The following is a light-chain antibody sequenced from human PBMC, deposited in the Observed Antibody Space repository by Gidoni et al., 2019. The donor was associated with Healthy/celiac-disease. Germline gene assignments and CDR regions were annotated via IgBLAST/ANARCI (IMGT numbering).Light chain of an antibody. CDR1: QDISIY. J-gene: IGKJ2*01. Sequence: DIQMTQSPSSLSASVGDRVTITCQASQDISIYLNWYQQKPGKAPKLLIYDASNLETGVPSRFSGSGSCTDFTFTIISLQPEDIATYYCQQYDNLPPYTFGQGTKLEIK. CDR3: QQYDNLPPYT. V-gene: IGKV1-33*01. CDR2: DAS.